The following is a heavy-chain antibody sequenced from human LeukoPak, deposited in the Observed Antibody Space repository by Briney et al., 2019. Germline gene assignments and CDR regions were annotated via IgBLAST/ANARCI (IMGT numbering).Heavy chain of an antibody. D-gene: IGHD6-13*01. CDR3: ARDSYSSSWYSYGGFDP. J-gene: IGHJ5*02. CDR1: GFTFSSYA. V-gene: IGHV3-30-3*01. Sequence: GGSLRLSCAASGFTFSSYAMHWVRQAPGKGLAWVAVISYDGSNKYYPDSVKGRFTISRDNSKNTLYLQMNSLRAEDTAVYYCARDSYSSSWYSYGGFDPWGQGTLVTVSS. CDR2: ISYDGSNK.